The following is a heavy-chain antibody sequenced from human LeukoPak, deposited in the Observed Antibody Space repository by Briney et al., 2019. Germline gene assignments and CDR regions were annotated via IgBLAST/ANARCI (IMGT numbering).Heavy chain of an antibody. D-gene: IGHD4-17*01. J-gene: IGHJ4*02. CDR1: GITFDDYA. Sequence: SLRLSCAASGITFDDYAMHWVRQAPRKGLEWVSGISWNSGSIGYADSVKGRFTISRDNAKNSLYLQMNSLRAEDTALYYCAKATLDYGDSFDYWGQGTLVTVSS. V-gene: IGHV3-9*01. CDR2: ISWNSGSI. CDR3: AKATLDYGDSFDY.